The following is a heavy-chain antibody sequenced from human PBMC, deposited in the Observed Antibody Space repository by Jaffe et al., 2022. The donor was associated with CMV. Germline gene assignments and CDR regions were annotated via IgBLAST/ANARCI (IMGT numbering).Heavy chain of an antibody. D-gene: IGHD6-19*01. CDR2: ISYDGSKK. CDR3: VKDGVHTNGWHRGDH. Sequence: QVQLVESGGGVVQPGRSLRLSCEGSGFIFSSYGIHWVRQAPGKGLEWVAAISYDGSKKYYADSVKGRFTISRDDSKNTVYLQMNSLRADDTAVCYCVKDGVHTNGWHRGDHWGQGTLVSVSS. J-gene: IGHJ4*02. V-gene: IGHV3-30*18. CDR1: GFIFSSYG.